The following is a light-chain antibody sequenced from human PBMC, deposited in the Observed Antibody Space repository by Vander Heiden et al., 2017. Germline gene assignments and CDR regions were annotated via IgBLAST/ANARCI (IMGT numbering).Light chain of an antibody. J-gene: IGLJ2*01. CDR1: SSDVGSYNL. CDR2: EGS. CDR3: CSYAGSNVV. V-gene: IGLV2-23*01. Sequence: QSALTQPASVSGSPGQSITISCTGTSSDVGSYNLVSWYQHHPGKAPKLMIDEGSKRPSGVSNRFSGSKSGNTASRTISGLQAEDEADYYCCSYAGSNVVFGGGTKLTVL.